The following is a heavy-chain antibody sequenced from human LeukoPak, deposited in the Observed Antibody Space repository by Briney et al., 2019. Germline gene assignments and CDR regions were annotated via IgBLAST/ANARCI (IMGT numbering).Heavy chain of an antibody. CDR2: IYYSRST. D-gene: IGHD5-24*01. CDR1: GASISSGGYY. V-gene: IGHV4-30-4*01. Sequence: SQTLSLTCTVSGASISSGGYYWNWIRQPPGKGLEWIGYIYYSRSTSYSPSLKSRLTISVDTSKNQFSLKLSSVTAADTADYYCARDGYNSGYFDYWGQGTLVTVSS. J-gene: IGHJ4*02. CDR3: ARDGYNSGYFDY.